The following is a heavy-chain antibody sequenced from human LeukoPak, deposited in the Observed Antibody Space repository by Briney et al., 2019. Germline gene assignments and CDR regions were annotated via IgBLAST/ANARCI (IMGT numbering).Heavy chain of an antibody. CDR3: AKVARYYYGSETYYFFEH. CDR1: GFTFSSYE. D-gene: IGHD3-10*01. J-gene: IGHJ4*02. CDR2: ISSSGSTI. V-gene: IGHV3-48*03. Sequence: GGSLRLSCAASGFTFSSYEMNWVRQAPGKGLEWVSYISSSGSTIYYADSVKGRFTISRDNAKNSLYLQMNSLRVEDTAVYYCAKVARYYYGSETYYFFEHWGQGTPVTASS.